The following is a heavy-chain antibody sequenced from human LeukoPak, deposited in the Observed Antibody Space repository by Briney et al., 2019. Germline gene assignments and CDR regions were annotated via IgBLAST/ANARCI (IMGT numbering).Heavy chain of an antibody. V-gene: IGHV4-59*12. Sequence: SETLSLTCTVSGGSISSYYWSWIRQPPGKGLEWIGYIYYSGSAYYNPSLKSRVTISVDTSKNQFSLKLSSVTAADTAVYYCARDLGDCSSTSCPLYFDLWGRGTLVTVSS. CDR3: ARDLGDCSSTSCPLYFDL. D-gene: IGHD2-2*01. CDR2: IYYSGSA. J-gene: IGHJ2*01. CDR1: GGSISSYY.